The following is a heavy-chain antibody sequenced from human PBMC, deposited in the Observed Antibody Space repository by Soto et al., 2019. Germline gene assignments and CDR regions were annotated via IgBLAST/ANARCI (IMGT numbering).Heavy chain of an antibody. D-gene: IGHD2-2*01. J-gene: IGHJ6*02. CDR1: GFTFSSYA. V-gene: IGHV3-23*01. Sequence: AGGSLRLSCAASGFTFSSYAMSWVRQAPGKGLEWVSAISGSGGSTYYADSVKGRFTISRDNSKNTLYLQMNSLRAEDTAVYYCAKALAVAMVSAAIGGGMDVWGQGTTVTV. CDR3: AKALAVAMVSAAIGGGMDV. CDR2: ISGSGGST.